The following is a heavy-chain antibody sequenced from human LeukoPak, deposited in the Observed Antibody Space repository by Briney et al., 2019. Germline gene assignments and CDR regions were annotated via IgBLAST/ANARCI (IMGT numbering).Heavy chain of an antibody. CDR2: IYYSGST. CDR3: ARYSSSWFYFDY. J-gene: IGHJ4*02. Sequence: SETLSLTCTVSGGSISSYYWSWIRQPPGKGLEWIGYIYYSGSTNYNPSLKSRVTISVDTSKNQFSLKLSSVAAADTAVYYCARYSSSWFYFDYWGQGTLVTVSS. CDR1: GGSISSYY. D-gene: IGHD6-13*01. V-gene: IGHV4-59*01.